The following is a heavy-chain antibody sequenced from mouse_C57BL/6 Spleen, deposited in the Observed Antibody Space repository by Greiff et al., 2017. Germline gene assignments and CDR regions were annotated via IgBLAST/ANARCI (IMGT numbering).Heavy chain of an antibody. Sequence: QVQLQQSGAELVKPGASVKISCKASGYAFTSYWMNWVKQRPGQGLEWIGQIYPGDGDTNYNGKFKGKATLTADKSSSTAYMQLSSLTSEDSRVYFCARRGAIYSGNYGYCDDWGTGTTVTVSS. V-gene: IGHV1-80*01. CDR1: GYAFTSYW. J-gene: IGHJ1*03. D-gene: IGHD2-1*01. CDR3: ARRGAIYSGNYGYCDD. CDR2: IYPGDGDT.